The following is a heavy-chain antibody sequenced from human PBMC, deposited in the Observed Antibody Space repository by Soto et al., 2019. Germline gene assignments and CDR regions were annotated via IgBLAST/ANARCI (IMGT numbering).Heavy chain of an antibody. J-gene: IGHJ4*02. CDR2: IYYSGST. D-gene: IGHD3-10*01. Sequence: TLSLTCPVSGCSISGGGYYWSWIRQHPGKGLEWMGYIYYSGSTYYNPSLKSRVTISVDTSKNQFSLNLSSVTAADTALYYCARGSTDSYPGSRIFDFWGRGTLVTVSS. V-gene: IGHV4-31*03. CDR1: GCSISGGGYY. CDR3: ARGSTDSYPGSRIFDF.